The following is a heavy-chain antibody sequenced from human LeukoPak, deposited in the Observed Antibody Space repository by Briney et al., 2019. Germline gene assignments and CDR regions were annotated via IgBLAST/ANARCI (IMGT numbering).Heavy chain of an antibody. V-gene: IGHV3-23*01. J-gene: IGHJ4*02. CDR2: ISGSGGST. D-gene: IGHD2-2*01. CDR1: GFTFSSYA. Sequence: GGSLRLSCAASGFTFSSYAMSWVRQAPGKGLEWVSAISGSGGSTYYADSVKGRFTISRDNSKNTLYLQMNSLRAEDTAVYYCANLIVVVPAAPEDWGQGTLVTVSS. CDR3: ANLIVVVPAAPED.